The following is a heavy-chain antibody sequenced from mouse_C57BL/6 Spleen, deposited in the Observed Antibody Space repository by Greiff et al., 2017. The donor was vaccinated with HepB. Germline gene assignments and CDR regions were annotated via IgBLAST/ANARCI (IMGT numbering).Heavy chain of an antibody. CDR1: GYTFTSYW. CDR3: ARRGVLRWYFDV. D-gene: IGHD1-1*01. CDR2: IDPSDSET. V-gene: IGHV1-52*01. J-gene: IGHJ1*03. Sequence: VQLQQPGAELVRPGSSVKLSCKASGYTFTSYWMHWVKQRPIQGLEWIGNIDPSDSETHYNQKFKDKATLTVDKSSSTAYMQLSSLTSEDSAFYYCARRGVLRWYFDVWGTGTTVTVSS.